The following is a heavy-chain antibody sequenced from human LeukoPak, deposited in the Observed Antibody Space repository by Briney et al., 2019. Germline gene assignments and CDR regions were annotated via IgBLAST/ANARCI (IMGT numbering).Heavy chain of an antibody. J-gene: IGHJ5*02. CDR1: GGSISSYY. V-gene: IGHV4-59*12. D-gene: IGHD2-15*01. CDR3: ARADRDWFDP. Sequence: SETLSLTCTVSGGSISSYYWSWIRQPPGKGLEWIGYIYYSGSTNYNPSLKSRVTISVDRSKNQFSLKLSSVTAADTAVYYCARADRDWFDPWGQGTLVTVSS. CDR2: IYYSGST.